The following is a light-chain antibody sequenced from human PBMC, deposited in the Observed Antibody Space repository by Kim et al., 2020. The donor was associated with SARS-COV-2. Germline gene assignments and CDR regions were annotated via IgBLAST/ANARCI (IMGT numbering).Light chain of an antibody. J-gene: IGKJ2*01. CDR3: QQRSNWPPYT. V-gene: IGKV3-11*01. Sequence: EIVLTQSPATLSLSPGESATLSCRASQSVSSYLAWYQQKPGQAPRLLIYDASNRATGIPARFSGGGSGTDFTLTISSLEPEDFAVYYCQQRSNWPPYTFGQGTKLEI. CDR2: DAS. CDR1: QSVSSY.